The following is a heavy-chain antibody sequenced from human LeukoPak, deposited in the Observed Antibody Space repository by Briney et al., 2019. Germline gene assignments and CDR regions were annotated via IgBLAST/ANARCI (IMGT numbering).Heavy chain of an antibody. CDR2: IWYDGTTN. V-gene: IGHV3-33*01. D-gene: IGHD3-22*01. J-gene: IGHJ4*02. Sequence: PGGSLRLSCAASGFTFSSYGMHWVRQAPGKGLDWAAVIWYDGTTNYYADSVKGRFTISRDNSKTTLYLQMNSLRAEDTAVYYCARSLPDSSGYYYDYWGQGTLVTVSS. CDR3: ARSLPDSSGYYYDY. CDR1: GFTFSSYG.